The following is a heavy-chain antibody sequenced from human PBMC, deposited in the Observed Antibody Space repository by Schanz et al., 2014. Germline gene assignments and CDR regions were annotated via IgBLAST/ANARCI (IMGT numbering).Heavy chain of an antibody. Sequence: EVHLLESGGGLVQPGGSLRLSCAASGFTFSSYAMSWVRQASGKGLEWVSDISDSGDSTHYADSVKGRFTISRDNAKNSLFLQMNSLSAEDTAVYYCAKVAPAATYLDSWGLGTLVTVSS. CDR1: GFTFSSYA. J-gene: IGHJ4*02. CDR2: ISDSGDST. V-gene: IGHV3-23*01. D-gene: IGHD2-2*01. CDR3: AKVAPAATYLDS.